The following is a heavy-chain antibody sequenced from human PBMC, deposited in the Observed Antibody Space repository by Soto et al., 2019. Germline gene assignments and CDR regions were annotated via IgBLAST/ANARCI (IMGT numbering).Heavy chain of an antibody. CDR2: INPSGGDT. CDR1: GYTFTRHY. CDR3: ARENYRALDY. Sequence: ASVKVSCKASGYTFTRHYIHWVRQAPGQGLEWMGIINPSGGDTSYALRFQGRVTMTRDTSTNTVYMEVSRLRSEDTAFYYCARENYRALDYWGQEALVTVSS. J-gene: IGHJ4*02. D-gene: IGHD3-10*01. V-gene: IGHV1-46*01.